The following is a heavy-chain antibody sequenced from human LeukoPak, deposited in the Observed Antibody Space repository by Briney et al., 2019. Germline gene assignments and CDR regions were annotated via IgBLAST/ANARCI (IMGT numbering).Heavy chain of an antibody. Sequence: GGSLRLSCAASGFTFTKYWMTWVRQDPGKGLEWVANINQDGSERFYVDSVKGRFTISRDNAKNSLYLQMNSLRAEDTAVYYCARGGWYPDNWGQGTLVTVSS. CDR2: INQDGSER. CDR3: ARGGWYPDN. D-gene: IGHD6-19*01. V-gene: IGHV3-7*01. CDR1: GFTFTKYW. J-gene: IGHJ4*02.